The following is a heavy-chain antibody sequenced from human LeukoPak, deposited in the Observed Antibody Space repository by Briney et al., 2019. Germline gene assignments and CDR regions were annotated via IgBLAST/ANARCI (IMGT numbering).Heavy chain of an antibody. Sequence: PGGSLRLSCAASGFTFNNYYMSWIRQAPGKGLEWLSYINIGGTNTHYADSVKGRFTISRDNAKKSLYLEMNNLRAEDTAVYYCATDGAGFDTWGQGVLVTVSS. CDR1: GFTFNNYY. V-gene: IGHV3-11*01. CDR3: ATDGAGFDT. CDR2: INIGGTNT. J-gene: IGHJ5*02.